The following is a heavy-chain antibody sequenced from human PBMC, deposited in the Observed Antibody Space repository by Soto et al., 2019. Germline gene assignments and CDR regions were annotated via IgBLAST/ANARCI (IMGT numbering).Heavy chain of an antibody. CDR3: ARARDSNYAFYDYVWGSYRPHLFDY. D-gene: IGHD3-16*02. CDR1: GYTFTSYG. Sequence: ASVKVSCKASGYTFTSYGISWVRQAPGQGLEWMGWISAYNGNTNYARKLQGRVTMTTDTSTSTAYMELRSLRSDDTAVYYCARARDSNYAFYDYVWGSYRPHLFDYWGQGTLVTVSS. J-gene: IGHJ4*02. V-gene: IGHV1-18*04. CDR2: ISAYNGNT.